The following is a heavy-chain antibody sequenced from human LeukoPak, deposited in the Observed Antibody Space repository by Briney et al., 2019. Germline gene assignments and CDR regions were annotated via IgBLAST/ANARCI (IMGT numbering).Heavy chain of an antibody. CDR2: VYTTGNT. D-gene: IGHD6-13*01. CDR1: GGSISNYF. V-gene: IGHV4-4*07. J-gene: IGHJ4*02. CDR3: ARHARNSWHSDY. Sequence: SETLSLTCTVSGGSISNYFWSWIRQPAGKGLEWIGRVYTTGNTNYNPSLKGRVTISVDTSMNQFSLKLFSVTAADTAVYYCARHARNSWHSDYWGQGAVVTVSS.